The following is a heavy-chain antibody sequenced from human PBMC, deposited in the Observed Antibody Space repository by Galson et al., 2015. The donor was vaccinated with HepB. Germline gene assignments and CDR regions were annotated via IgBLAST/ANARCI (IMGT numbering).Heavy chain of an antibody. V-gene: IGHV1-18*01. D-gene: IGHD3-3*01. CDR3: ARALGAVLRFLEEGWFDP. CDR2: ISAYNGNT. Sequence: SVKVSCKASGYTFTSYGISWVRQAPGQGLEWMGWISAYNGNTNYAQKLQGRVTMTTDTSTSTAYMELRSLRSDDTAVYYCARALGAVLRFLEEGWFDPWGQGTLVTVSS. CDR1: GYTFTSYG. J-gene: IGHJ5*02.